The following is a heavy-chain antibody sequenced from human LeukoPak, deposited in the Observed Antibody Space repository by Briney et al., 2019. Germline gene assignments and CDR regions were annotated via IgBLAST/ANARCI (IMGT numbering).Heavy chain of an antibody. J-gene: IGHJ4*02. Sequence: ASVTVSCKASGYSFSTYPINWVRQAPGQGLEWMGWINTNTGSPTYAQGLTGRFVFSVDTSVSTAFLQINSLKAEDNALYYCVGGIDTTGYFNYWGQGTLVTVSS. CDR1: GYSFSTYP. CDR3: VGGIDTTGYFNY. D-gene: IGHD3-22*01. CDR2: INTNTGSP. V-gene: IGHV7-4-1*02.